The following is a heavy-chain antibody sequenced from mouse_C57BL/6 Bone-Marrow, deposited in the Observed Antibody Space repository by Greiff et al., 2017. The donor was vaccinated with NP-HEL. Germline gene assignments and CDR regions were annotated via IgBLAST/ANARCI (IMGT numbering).Heavy chain of an antibody. CDR2: IYPGSGNT. CDR1: GYTFTDYY. CDR3: ARYELAY. Sequence: QVQLQQSGAELVRPGASVKLSCKASGYTFTDYYINWVKQRPGQGLEWIARIYPGSGNTYYNEKFKGKATLTAEKSSSTAYMQLSSLTSEDSAVYFCARYELAYWGQGTLVTVSA. V-gene: IGHV1-76*01. J-gene: IGHJ3*01. D-gene: IGHD2-12*01.